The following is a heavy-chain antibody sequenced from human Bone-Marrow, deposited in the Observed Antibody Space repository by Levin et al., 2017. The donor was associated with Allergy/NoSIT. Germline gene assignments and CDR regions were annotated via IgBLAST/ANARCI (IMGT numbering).Heavy chain of an antibody. CDR1: GFTFENHG. Sequence: GGSLRLSCLGSGFTFENHGIHWVRQAPGKGLEWVAVLSYDGTTEYYADSVKGRLTMSRDNSKNTAYLQIQSLRLDDTAVYYCAGVYCGGGSCFFDKWGQGTLVTVSS. V-gene: IGHV3-30*03. J-gene: IGHJ4*02. CDR3: AGVYCGGGSCFFDK. CDR2: LSYDGTTE. D-gene: IGHD2-15*01.